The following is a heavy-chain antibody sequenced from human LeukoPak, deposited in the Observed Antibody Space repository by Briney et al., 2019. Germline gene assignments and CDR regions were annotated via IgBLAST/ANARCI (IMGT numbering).Heavy chain of an antibody. Sequence: GALRLSCAASGFTFDDYAMHWVRQAPGKGLEWVSYISSSSSTIYYADSVKGRFTISRDNAKNSLYLQMNSLRDEDTAVYYCALSGYSSSWSPRYYYGMDVWGQGTTVTVSS. CDR2: ISSSSSTI. CDR3: ALSGYSSSWSPRYYYGMDV. D-gene: IGHD6-13*01. V-gene: IGHV3-48*02. CDR1: GFTFDDYA. J-gene: IGHJ6*02.